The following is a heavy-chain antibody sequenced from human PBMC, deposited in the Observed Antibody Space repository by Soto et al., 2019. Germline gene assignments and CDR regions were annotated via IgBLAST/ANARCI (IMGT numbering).Heavy chain of an antibody. CDR2: VSFNSGSI. J-gene: IGHJ6*02. D-gene: IGHD3-3*01. V-gene: IGHV3-9*01. CDR1: GFTFDYYA. Sequence: GESLTLSCTASGFTFDYYALYWSWQAPGKGLEWVSGVSFNSGSIGYADSVKGRFTISRDNAKNSLYLQMNSLRAEDTALYYCAKAYVLWRGLSPDYYYYYGMDVWGQGTTVTVSS. CDR3: AKAYVLWRGLSPDYYYYYGMDV.